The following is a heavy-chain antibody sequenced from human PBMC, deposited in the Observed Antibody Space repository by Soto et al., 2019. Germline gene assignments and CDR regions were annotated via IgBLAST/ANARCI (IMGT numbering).Heavy chain of an antibody. Sequence: QVQLQESGPGLVKPSQTLSLTCTVSGGSISSGGYYWSWIRQHPGKGLEWIGYIYYSGSTYYNPYLKSRVTISVDTSNNQFSLKLSSVTAADTAVYYCAASCVGCGGFNSYGMDVWGQGTTVTVSS. CDR1: GGSISSGGYY. CDR2: IYYSGST. V-gene: IGHV4-31*03. CDR3: AASCVGCGGFNSYGMDV. D-gene: IGHD2-21*01. J-gene: IGHJ6*02.